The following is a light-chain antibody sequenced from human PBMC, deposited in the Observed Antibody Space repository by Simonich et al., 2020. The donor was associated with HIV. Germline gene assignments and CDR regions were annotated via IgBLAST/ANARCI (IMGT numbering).Light chain of an antibody. CDR1: QTFLYSSNNKNY. CDR2: WAS. V-gene: IGKV4-1*01. Sequence: DIVMTQSPDSLAVSLGERATINCKSSQTFLYSSNNKNYLAWYQQKQGQPPKLLIYWASTRQSGVPDRFSGSGSGTDFTLTISSLQAEDVAVYYCQQYYSTPYTFGQGTKLEIK. CDR3: QQYYSTPYT. J-gene: IGKJ2*01.